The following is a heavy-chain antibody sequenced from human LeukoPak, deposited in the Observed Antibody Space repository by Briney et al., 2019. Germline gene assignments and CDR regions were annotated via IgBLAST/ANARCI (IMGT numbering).Heavy chain of an antibody. V-gene: IGHV3-30*18. CDR1: GFTFSSYG. CDR3: AKDKQWLAYFDY. J-gene: IGHJ4*02. D-gene: IGHD6-19*01. Sequence: PGRALRLSSAASGFTFSSYGMHWVRQAPGKGLEWGAVISYDGSNKYYADSVKGRFTISRDNSKNTLYLQMNSLRAEDTAVYYCAKDKQWLAYFDYWGQGTLVTVSS. CDR2: ISYDGSNK.